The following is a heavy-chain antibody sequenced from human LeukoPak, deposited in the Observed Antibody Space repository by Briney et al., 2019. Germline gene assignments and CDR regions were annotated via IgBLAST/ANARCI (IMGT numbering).Heavy chain of an antibody. CDR3: ARLSPFCRIKGDGTCYSDY. CDR2: IYPGDSDT. Sequence: GESLKISCKGSGYNFTIYWIGWVRQMPGKGLEWMGIIYPGDSDTRYSPSFQGQVTISADKSISTAYLRWSSLKASDTAMYYCARLSPFCRIKGDGTCYSDYWGQGTLVTVSS. J-gene: IGHJ4*02. V-gene: IGHV5-51*01. D-gene: IGHD2-15*01. CDR1: GYNFTIYW.